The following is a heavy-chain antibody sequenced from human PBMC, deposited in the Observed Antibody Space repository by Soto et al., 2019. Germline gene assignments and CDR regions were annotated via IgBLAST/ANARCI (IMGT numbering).Heavy chain of an antibody. CDR3: AGEYSGSYNAFDI. Sequence: ASVKVSCKASGYTFTGYYMHWVRQAPGQGLEWMGWINPNSGGTNYAQKFQGRVTMTRDTSISTAYMELSRLRSDDTAVYYCAGEYSGSYNAFDIWGQGTMVTVSS. V-gene: IGHV1-2*02. D-gene: IGHD1-26*01. CDR1: GYTFTGYY. CDR2: INPNSGGT. J-gene: IGHJ3*02.